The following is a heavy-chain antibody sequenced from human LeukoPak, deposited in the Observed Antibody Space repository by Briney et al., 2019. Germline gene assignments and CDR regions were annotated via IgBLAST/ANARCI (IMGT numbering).Heavy chain of an antibody. D-gene: IGHD3-3*01. CDR3: ARVSAILEWLTLDY. V-gene: IGHV4-39*01. CDR1: GGSISSSSYY. J-gene: IGHJ4*02. Sequence: SETLSLTCTVSGGSISSSSYYWGWIRQPPGKGLEWIGSIYYSGSTYYNPSLKSRVTISVDTSKNQFSLKLSSVTAADTAVYYCARVSAILEWLTLDYWGQGTLVTVSS. CDR2: IYYSGST.